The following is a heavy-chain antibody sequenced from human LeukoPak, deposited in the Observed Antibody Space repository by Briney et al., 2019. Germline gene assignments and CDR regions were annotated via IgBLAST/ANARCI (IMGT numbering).Heavy chain of an antibody. CDR2: KKQDGSER. CDR3: ARYLDVRLVFIAYDACDG. J-gene: IGHJ3*01. D-gene: IGHD2-21*01. V-gene: IGHV3-7*01. CDR1: GLTFSDYW. Sequence: GGSLRLSCAASGLTFSDYWMTWVRQAPGKGLEWVANKKQDGSERYYVESVKGRFTIYRDNALNSLFLHRDSLGDAETCDYYCARYLDVRLVFIAYDACDGWGQGTVVTVSS.